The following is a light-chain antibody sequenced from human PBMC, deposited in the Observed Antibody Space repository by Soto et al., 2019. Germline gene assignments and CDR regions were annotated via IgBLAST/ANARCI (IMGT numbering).Light chain of an antibody. V-gene: IGLV7-43*01. CDR1: AGAVTSAFY. J-gene: IGLJ3*02. CDR3: LLYYGGAQRV. CDR2: GTS. Sequence: QAVVTQEPSLTVSPGGTVTLTCASSAGAVTSAFYPSWFQQKPGQAPRALIYGTSNKHSWTPARFSGSLLGGKAALTLSGVQPEDEAEYYCLLYYGGAQRVFGGGTKLTVL.